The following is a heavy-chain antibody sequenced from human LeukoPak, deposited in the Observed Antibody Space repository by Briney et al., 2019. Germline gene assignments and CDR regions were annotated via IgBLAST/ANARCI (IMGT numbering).Heavy chain of an antibody. D-gene: IGHD6-13*01. CDR3: AKEEYSSSWYIRSFDY. CDR1: GFTFSSYG. Sequence: GSLRLSCAASGFTFSSYGMHWVRQAPGKGLEWVAFIRYDGSNKYYADSARGRFTISRDNSKTPLYLQMNSLGAEDTAVYYCAKEEYSSSWYIRSFDYWGQGALVTVSS. V-gene: IGHV3-30*02. CDR2: IRYDGSNK. J-gene: IGHJ4*02.